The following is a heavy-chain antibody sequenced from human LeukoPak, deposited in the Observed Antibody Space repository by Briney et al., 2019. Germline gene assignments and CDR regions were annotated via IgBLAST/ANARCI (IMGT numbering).Heavy chain of an antibody. Sequence: PGGSLGLSCAVSGFTFSSYSMNWVRQAPGKGLEWVSSISSSSSYIYYADSVKGRFTISRDNAKNSLYLQMNSLRAEDTAVYYCARDYGDYGGLGYWGQGTLVTVSS. D-gene: IGHD4-17*01. J-gene: IGHJ4*02. V-gene: IGHV3-21*01. CDR3: ARDYGDYGGLGY. CDR1: GFTFSSYS. CDR2: ISSSSSYI.